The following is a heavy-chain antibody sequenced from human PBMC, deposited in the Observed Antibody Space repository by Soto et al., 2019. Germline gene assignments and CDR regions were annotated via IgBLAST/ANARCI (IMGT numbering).Heavy chain of an antibody. CDR1: GGSISSYY. D-gene: IGHD2-15*01. CDR2: IYHSGIT. V-gene: IGHV4-59*08. J-gene: IGHJ4*02. Sequence: SETLSLTCSVSGGSISSYYWSWIRQTPGKGLEWIGYIYHSGITKYNPSLQSRVTISIDTSKNQFSLILSSVTAADAAVYYCATFSCGGGSCYSAYWGQGTLVTVSS. CDR3: ATFSCGGGSCYSAY.